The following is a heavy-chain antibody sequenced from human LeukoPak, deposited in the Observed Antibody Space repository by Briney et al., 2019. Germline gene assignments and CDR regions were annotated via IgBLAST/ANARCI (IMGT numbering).Heavy chain of an antibody. CDR2: IGTASDT. CDR3: ARGPPREKYYYMDV. J-gene: IGHJ6*03. CDR1: GFTFSSFD. V-gene: IGHV3-13*01. Sequence: LSGGSLRLSCAASGFTFSSFDMHWVRQPPGQGLEWVSTIGTASDTYYPASVEGRFTLSRDNAKNSLYLQMNSLTAGDTAVYYCARGPPREKYYYMDVWGKGNTVTVSS.